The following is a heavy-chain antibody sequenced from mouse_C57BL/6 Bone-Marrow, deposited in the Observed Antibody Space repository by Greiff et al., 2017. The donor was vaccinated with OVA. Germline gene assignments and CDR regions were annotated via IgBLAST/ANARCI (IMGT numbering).Heavy chain of an antibody. D-gene: IGHD2-4*01. Sequence: QVQLQQPGAELVRPGTSVKLSCKASGYTFTSYWMHWVKQRPGQGLEWIGVIDPSDSYTNYNQKFKGKATLTVDTSSSTAYMQLSSLTSEDSAVYYCARSSDSAWFAYWGQGTLVTVSA. V-gene: IGHV1-59*01. CDR2: IDPSDSYT. J-gene: IGHJ3*01. CDR3: ARSSDSAWFAY. CDR1: GYTFTSYW.